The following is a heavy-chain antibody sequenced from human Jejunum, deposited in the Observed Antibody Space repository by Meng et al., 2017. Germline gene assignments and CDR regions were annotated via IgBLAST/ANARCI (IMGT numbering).Heavy chain of an antibody. Sequence: GESLKISCAASGFTFNRFAMSWVRQAPGKGLEWVSGISGNGLSTYYADSVKGRFTISSDSSKNTLYLQMNSLRAEDTAVYYCAKSRPITMTLVVSPDIDYWGQGTLVTVSS. J-gene: IGHJ4*02. CDR2: ISGNGLST. D-gene: IGHD3-22*01. CDR3: AKSRPITMTLVVSPDIDY. CDR1: GFTFNRFA. V-gene: IGHV3-23*01.